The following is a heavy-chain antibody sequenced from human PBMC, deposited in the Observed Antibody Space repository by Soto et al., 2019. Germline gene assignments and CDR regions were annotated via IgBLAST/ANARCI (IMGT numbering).Heavy chain of an antibody. Sequence: PGGSLRLSCAASGFTFSDYYMSWIRQAPGKGLEWVSYISSTGTTIYYADSVKGRFTISRDNAKNSLYLQMNSLRAEDTAVYYCARDPKSRTTAFYWGQGTLVTVSS. CDR2: ISSTGTTI. CDR3: ARDPKSRTTAFY. V-gene: IGHV3-11*01. J-gene: IGHJ4*02. CDR1: GFTFSDYY. D-gene: IGHD4-17*01.